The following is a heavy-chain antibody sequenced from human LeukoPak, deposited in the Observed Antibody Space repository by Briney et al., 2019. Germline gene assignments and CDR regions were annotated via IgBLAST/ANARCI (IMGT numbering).Heavy chain of an antibody. CDR1: GFTFSSYA. CDR3: AKINVLPGYYTPNFDF. V-gene: IGHV3-23*01. CDR2: VSGSGSST. D-gene: IGHD3-9*01. J-gene: IGHJ4*02. Sequence: GGSLRLSCAASGFTFSSYAMSWVSQAPRKGLEWVSVVSGSGSSTDYADSVKGRFTISRKNSKNTLYMKMSRLSAEDTAVYYCAKINVLPGYYTPNFDFWGQGTLVTVSS.